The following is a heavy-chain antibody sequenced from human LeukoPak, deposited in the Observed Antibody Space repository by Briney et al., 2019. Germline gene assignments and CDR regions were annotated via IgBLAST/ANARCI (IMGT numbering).Heavy chain of an antibody. V-gene: IGHV3-30*02. CDR1: GFTFSHYD. J-gene: IGHJ5*02. CDR3: AKDGGGWALGS. Sequence: GGSLRLSCATSGFTFSHYDLHWVRQAPTKGLEWVAFLRRDGVDEFFADSVMGRFTISRDNSKSTLYLHMHSLTTDDTGVYFCAKDGGGWALGSWGQGTLVTVSS. D-gene: IGHD2-15*01. CDR2: LRRDGVDE.